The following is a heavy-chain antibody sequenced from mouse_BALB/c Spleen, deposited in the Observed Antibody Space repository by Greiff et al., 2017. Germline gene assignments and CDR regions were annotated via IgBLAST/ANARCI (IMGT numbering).Heavy chain of an antibody. J-gene: IGHJ4*01. CDR1: GFTFSSYT. D-gene: IGHD2-10*02. V-gene: IGHV5-12-2*01. Sequence: EVHLVESGGGLVQPGGSLKLSCAASGFTFSSYTMSWVRQTPEKRLEWVAYISNGGGSTYYPDTVKGRFTISRDNAKNTLYLQMSSLKSEDTAMYYCARHQYGKEDYYAMDYWGQGTSVTVSS. CDR2: ISNGGGST. CDR3: ARHQYGKEDYYAMDY.